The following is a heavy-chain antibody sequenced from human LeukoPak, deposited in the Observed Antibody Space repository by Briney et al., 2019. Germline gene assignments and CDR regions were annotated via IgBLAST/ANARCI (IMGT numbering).Heavy chain of an antibody. D-gene: IGHD3-16*01. CDR3: ARDAEGYDYFFEGHANYGMDV. V-gene: IGHV3-33*01. CDR1: GFTFSSYG. CDR2: IWYDGSNK. Sequence: GGSLRLSCAASGFTFSSYGMHWVRQAPGKGLEWVAVIWYDGSNKYYADSVKGRFTISRDNSKNTLYLQMNSLRAEDTAVYYCARDAEGYDYFFEGHANYGMDVWGQGTTVTVSS. J-gene: IGHJ6*02.